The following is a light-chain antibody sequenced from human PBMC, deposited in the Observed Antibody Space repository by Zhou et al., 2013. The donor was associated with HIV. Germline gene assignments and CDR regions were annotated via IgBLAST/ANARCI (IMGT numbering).Light chain of an antibody. CDR2: AAS. Sequence: DIQMTQSPSTLSASVGDRVTITCRASQSISSWLAWYQQKPGKAPNLLIYAASSLQSGVPSRFSGSGSGTDFTLTISSLQPEDFATYYCQQSYSTPSTFGQGTKLEIK. J-gene: IGKJ2*02. CDR3: QQSYSTPST. V-gene: IGKV1-39*01. CDR1: QSISSW.